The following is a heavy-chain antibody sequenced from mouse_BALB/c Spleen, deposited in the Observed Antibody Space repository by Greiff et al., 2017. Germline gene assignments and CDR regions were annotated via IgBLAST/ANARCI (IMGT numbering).Heavy chain of an antibody. CDR2: ISSGGSYT. Sequence: EVQLVESGGGLVKPGGSLKLSCAASGFTFSSYAMSWVRQTPEKRLEWVATISSGGSYTYYPDSVKGRFTISRDNAKNTLYLQMSSLRSEDTAMYYCARHQYDYERIRYFDYWGQGTTLTVSS. D-gene: IGHD2-4*01. J-gene: IGHJ2*01. CDR3: ARHQYDYERIRYFDY. CDR1: GFTFSSYA. V-gene: IGHV5-9-3*01.